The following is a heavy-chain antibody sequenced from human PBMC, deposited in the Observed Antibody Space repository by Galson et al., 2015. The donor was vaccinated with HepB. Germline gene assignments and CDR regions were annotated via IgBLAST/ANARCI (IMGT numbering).Heavy chain of an antibody. V-gene: IGHV3-30-3*01. CDR3: ARGFRYCSSGTCSSYYFGMDV. CDR1: GFTFSSYV. CDR2: ISSDGSNT. Sequence: SLRLSCAASGFTFSSYVMHWVRQAPGKGLEWVAVISSDGSNTYYADSVKGRFTISRDNSKNTLYLQMNSLRAEDTAVYSCARGFRYCSSGTCSSYYFGMDVWGQGTTVTVSS. J-gene: IGHJ6*02. D-gene: IGHD2-15*01.